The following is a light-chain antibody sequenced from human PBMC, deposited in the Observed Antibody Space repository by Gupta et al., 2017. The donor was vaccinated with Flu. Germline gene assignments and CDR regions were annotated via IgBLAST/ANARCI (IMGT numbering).Light chain of an antibody. CDR1: SSDVGGYNY. J-gene: IGLJ2*01. CDR2: EVS. CDR3: SSYASSSTVV. Sequence: QSALTQPASVSGPPGQSLTISCTGTSSDVGGYNYVSWYQQHPGKAPKLMIYEVSNRPSGVSNRFSGSKSGNTASLTISGLQAEDEADYYCSSYASSSTVVFGGGTKLTAL. V-gene: IGLV2-14*01.